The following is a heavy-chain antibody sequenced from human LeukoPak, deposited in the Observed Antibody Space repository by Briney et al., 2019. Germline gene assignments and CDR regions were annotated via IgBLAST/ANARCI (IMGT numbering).Heavy chain of an antibody. CDR2: IYSDGGT. CDR3: ARDSSGPAY. Sequence: PGGSLRLSCAASGFIVNNNYMSWVRQAPGKGLEWVSVIYSDGGTFYADSVKGHFTISRDNSKNTLYLQMNSLRVEDTAMYYCARDSSGPAYWGQGTLVTVSS. V-gene: IGHV3-53*01. J-gene: IGHJ4*02. CDR1: GFIVNNNY. D-gene: IGHD6-19*01.